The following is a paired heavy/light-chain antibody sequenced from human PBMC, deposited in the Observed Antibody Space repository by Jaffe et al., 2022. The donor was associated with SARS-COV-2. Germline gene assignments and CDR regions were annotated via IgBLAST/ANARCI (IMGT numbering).Heavy chain of an antibody. CDR2: IKQDGSEK. Sequence: EVQLVESGGGLVQPGGSLRLSCAASGFTFSNYWMTWVRQAPGKGLEWVANIKQDGSEKYYVDSVKGRFTISRDNAKNSLYLQMNSLRAEDTAVYYCARDDYYGSGSYYNLYFHYYMDVWGKGTTVTVSS. CDR1: GFTFSNYW. CDR3: ARDDYYGSGSYYNLYFHYYMDV. D-gene: IGHD3-10*01. V-gene: IGHV3-7*01. J-gene: IGHJ6*03.
Light chain of an antibody. CDR3: QQSYSTPPWT. J-gene: IGKJ1*01. CDR2: AAS. Sequence: DIQMTQSPSSLSASVGDRVTISCRASHSISRYLNWYQHKPGKAPKVLIYAASILQGGVPSRFSGSGSGTDFTLTISSLQPEDFATYYCQQSYSTPPWTFGQGTKVE. V-gene: IGKV1-39*01. CDR1: HSISRY.